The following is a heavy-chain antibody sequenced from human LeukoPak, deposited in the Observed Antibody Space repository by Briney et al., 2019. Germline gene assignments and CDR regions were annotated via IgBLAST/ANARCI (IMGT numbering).Heavy chain of an antibody. CDR3: ARESGAFSPFGF. CDR2: VHLSGTS. D-gene: IGHD1-26*01. V-gene: IGHV4-4*02. J-gene: IGHJ4*02. CDR1: GGSILTTNW. Sequence: SETLSLTCAVSGGSILTTNWWSWVRQPPGKGLELIGEVHLSGTSNYNPSLKSRVSMSIDKSKNQLSLKLTSVTAADTAMYYCARESGAFSPFGFWGQGTLVTVSS.